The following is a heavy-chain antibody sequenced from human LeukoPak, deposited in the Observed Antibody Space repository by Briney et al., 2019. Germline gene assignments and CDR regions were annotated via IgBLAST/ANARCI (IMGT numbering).Heavy chain of an antibody. CDR3: ARGERKNSRWDMS. CDR1: GFTFSSYS. Sequence: GALRLSCAASGFTFSSYSMNWVRQAPGKGLEWVSSISSSSSYIYYADSVKGRFTISRDNAKNSLYLQMNSLRAEDTAVYYCARGERKNSRWDMSWGQGTLVTVSS. J-gene: IGHJ4*02. CDR2: ISSSSSYI. V-gene: IGHV3-21*01. D-gene: IGHD2/OR15-2a*01.